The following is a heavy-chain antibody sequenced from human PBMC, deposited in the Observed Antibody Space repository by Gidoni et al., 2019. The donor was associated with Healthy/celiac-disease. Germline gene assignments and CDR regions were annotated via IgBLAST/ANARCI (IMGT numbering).Heavy chain of an antibody. CDR1: GFTFSSYS. CDR2: ISSSSSYI. V-gene: IGHV3-21*01. D-gene: IGHD2-15*01. J-gene: IGHJ4*02. CDR3: AREASGGKVDY. Sequence: EVQLVASGGGLVKPGGSLRLSCAASGFTFSSYSMNWVRQAPGKGLEWFSSISSSSSYIYYADSVKGRFTISRDNAKNSLYLQMNSLRAEDTAVYYCAREASGGKVDYWGQGTLVTVSS.